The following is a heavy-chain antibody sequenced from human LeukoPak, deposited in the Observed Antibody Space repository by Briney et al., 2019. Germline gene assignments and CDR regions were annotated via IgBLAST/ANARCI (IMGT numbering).Heavy chain of an antibody. CDR2: INSDGSST. Sequence: AESLRLSYAASGFTVSSYWMYWVRQGPGKGLVWVSRINSDGSSTTYADSVKGRFTISRDNAKNTLYLQLNSARCRRSSVYYCGRGCHSYDDCGQGSLVTVSS. D-gene: IGHD1-26*01. CDR1: GFTVSSYW. J-gene: IGHJ4*02. CDR3: GRGCHSYDD. V-gene: IGHV3-74*01.